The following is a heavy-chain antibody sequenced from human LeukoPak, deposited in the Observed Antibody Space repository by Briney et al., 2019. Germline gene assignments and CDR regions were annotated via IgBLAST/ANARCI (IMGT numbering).Heavy chain of an antibody. D-gene: IGHD5-12*01. Sequence: GRSLRLSCAASGFTFSSYWMHWVRQAPGKGLVWVSRINSDGSSTSYADSVKGRFTISRDNAKNTLYLQMNSLRAEDTAVYYCARDPPPSRGYSGYDKRRLDYWGQGTLVIVSS. CDR2: INSDGSST. CDR3: ARDPPPSRGYSGYDKRRLDY. J-gene: IGHJ4*02. V-gene: IGHV3-74*01. CDR1: GFTFSSYW.